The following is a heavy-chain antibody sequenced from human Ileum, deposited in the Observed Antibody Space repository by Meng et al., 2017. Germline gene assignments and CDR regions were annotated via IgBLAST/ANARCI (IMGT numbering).Heavy chain of an antibody. CDR3: ARDHWGSLDY. CDR1: GGSVSSAGYQ. V-gene: IGHV4-61*08. J-gene: IGHJ4*02. Sequence: QVQSQESGPALGRPSGTLSLSCTGSGGSVSSAGYQWGWTRQPPGKGLEWIGYASTNYNPSLKSRVTISLDTSKNQFSLKLSSVTAADTAVYYCARDHWGSLDYWGQGILVTVSS. D-gene: IGHD7-27*01. CDR2: AST.